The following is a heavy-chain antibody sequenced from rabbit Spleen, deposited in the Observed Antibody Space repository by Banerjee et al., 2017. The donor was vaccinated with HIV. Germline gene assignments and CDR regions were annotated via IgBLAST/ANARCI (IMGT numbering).Heavy chain of an antibody. Sequence: QSLEESGGGLVQPEGSLTLTCTASGVSFSSNYYMCWVRQAPGKGLEWIACIDSGGSDFTYFASWAKGRFTISKTSSTTVTLQMTSLTAADTATYFCARDSGSSFSSYGMDLWGPGTLVTVS. CDR1: GVSFSSNYY. V-gene: IGHV1S40*01. J-gene: IGHJ6*01. CDR2: IDSGGSDFT. D-gene: IGHD8-1*01. CDR3: ARDSGSSFSSYGMDL.